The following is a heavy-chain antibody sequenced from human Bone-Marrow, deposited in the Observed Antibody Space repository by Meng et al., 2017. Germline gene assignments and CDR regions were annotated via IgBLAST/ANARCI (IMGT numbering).Heavy chain of an antibody. CDR1: GFTFSSYS. J-gene: IGHJ3*01. Sequence: GGSLRLSCAASGFTFSSYSMNWVRQAPGKGLEWVSSISSSSSYIYYADSVKGRFTISRDNAKNSLYLQMNSLRAEDTAVYYCARDRGYYPDTFDFWGQGTMVTVSS. V-gene: IGHV3-21*01. CDR3: ARDRGYYPDTFDF. D-gene: IGHD3-22*01. CDR2: ISSSSSYI.